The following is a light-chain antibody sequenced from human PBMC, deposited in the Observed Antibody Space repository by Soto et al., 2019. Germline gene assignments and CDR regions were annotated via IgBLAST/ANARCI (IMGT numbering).Light chain of an antibody. CDR3: SSYTSSIL. V-gene: IGLV2-14*01. CDR2: DVS. J-gene: IGLJ2*01. Sequence: QSALTQPASVSGSPGQSITISCTGNSSDVGGYNYVSWYQQHPGNAPKLMIYDVSNRPSGVSNRFSGSKSGNTASLTISGLQAEDEADYYCSSYTSSILFGGGTKVTVL. CDR1: SSDVGGYNY.